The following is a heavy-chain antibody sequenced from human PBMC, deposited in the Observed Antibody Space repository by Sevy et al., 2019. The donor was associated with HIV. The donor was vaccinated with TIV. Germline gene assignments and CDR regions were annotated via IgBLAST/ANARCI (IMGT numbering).Heavy chain of an antibody. CDR3: TRDLEYSSWIDY. CDR2: IRSKAYGGTT. Sequence: GGSLRLSCTASGFTFGDYAMSWFRQAPGKGLEWVGFIRSKAYGGTTEHAASVKGRFTISRDDSKSIAYLQMNSLKTEDTAVYYCTRDLEYSSWIDYWGQGTLVTVSS. V-gene: IGHV3-49*03. J-gene: IGHJ4*02. CDR1: GFTFGDYA. D-gene: IGHD6-6*01.